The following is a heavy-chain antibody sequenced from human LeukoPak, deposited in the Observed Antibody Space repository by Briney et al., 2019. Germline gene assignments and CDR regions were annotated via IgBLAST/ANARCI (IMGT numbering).Heavy chain of an antibody. CDR2: INPNSGGT. CDR1: GYTFTGYY. CDR3: ATSDRSSSSGFDY. J-gene: IGHJ4*02. V-gene: IGHV1-2*02. D-gene: IGHD6-6*01. Sequence: ASVKVSCKASGYTFTGYYMHWVRQAPGQGLEWMGWINPNSGGTNYAQKFQGRVTMTRDTSISTAYMELSSLRSEDTAVYYCATSDRSSSSGFDYWGQGTLVTVSS.